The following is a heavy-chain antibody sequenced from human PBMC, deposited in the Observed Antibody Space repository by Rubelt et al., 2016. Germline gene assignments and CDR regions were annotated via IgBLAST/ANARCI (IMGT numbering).Heavy chain of an antibody. V-gene: IGHV4-39*01. CDR2: IYYSGST. Sequence: QLQLQESGPGLVKPSETLSLTCTVSGGSISSSSYYWGWIRQPPGKGLEWIGSIYYSGSTYYNPSLRSRVTISVDTSKNQFPRKMSAVTAEETAVYYCARQDSWYYFDHWGQGTLVTVSS. CDR3: ARQDSWYYFDH. CDR1: GGSISSSSYY. J-gene: IGHJ4*02. D-gene: IGHD4-11*01.